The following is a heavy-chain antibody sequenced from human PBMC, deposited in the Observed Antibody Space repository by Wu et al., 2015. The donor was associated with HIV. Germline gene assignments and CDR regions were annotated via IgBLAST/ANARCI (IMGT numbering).Heavy chain of an antibody. V-gene: IGHV1-69*12. J-gene: IGHJ3*02. Sequence: QVQLVQSGAEVKKPGSSVKVSCKSSRGTSSISWVRQAPGQGLEWMGWIISVFDTTKYAQNFQARATFTADESTNTVYMELRSLRYEDTAMYYCARVGAIGTTVFDIWGQGTMVTVSS. D-gene: IGHD1-1*01. CDR1: RGTSS. CDR2: IISVFDTT. CDR3: ARVGAIGTTVFDI.